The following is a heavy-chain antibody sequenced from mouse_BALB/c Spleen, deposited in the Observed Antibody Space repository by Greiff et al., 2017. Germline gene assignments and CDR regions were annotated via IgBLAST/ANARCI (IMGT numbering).Heavy chain of an antibody. CDR3: TRRNYGYDYFDY. CDR2: IYPGSGST. Sequence: LQQPGSELVRPGASVKLSCKASGYTFTSYWMHWVKQRPGQGLEWIGNIYPGSGSTNYDEKFKSKATLTVDTSSSTAYMQLSSLTSEDSAVYYCTRRNYGYDYFDYWGQGTTLTGSS. J-gene: IGHJ2*01. D-gene: IGHD2-2*01. CDR1: GYTFTSYW. V-gene: IGHV1S22*01.